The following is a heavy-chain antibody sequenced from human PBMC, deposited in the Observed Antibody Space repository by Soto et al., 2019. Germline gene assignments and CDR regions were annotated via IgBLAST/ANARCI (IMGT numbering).Heavy chain of an antibody. CDR1: GGTFSSYT. CDR2: IIPILGIA. D-gene: IGHD3-9*01. Sequence: GASVKVSCKASGGTFSSYTISWVRQAPGQGLEWMGRIIPILGIANYAQKFQGRVTITADKSTSTAYMELSSLRSEDTAVYYCARDHYDILTGPPPAGRNYFDYWGQGTLVTVSS. CDR3: ARDHYDILTGPPPAGRNYFDY. V-gene: IGHV1-69*04. J-gene: IGHJ4*02.